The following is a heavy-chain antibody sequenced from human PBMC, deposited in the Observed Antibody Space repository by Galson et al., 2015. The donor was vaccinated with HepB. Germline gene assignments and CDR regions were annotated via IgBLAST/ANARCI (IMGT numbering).Heavy chain of an antibody. CDR3: AKAVDSRWFSHFYGMDV. J-gene: IGHJ6*02. CDR1: GFIFTTYG. V-gene: IGHV3-30*18. Sequence: SLRLSCAASGFIFTTYGMHWVRQAPGKGLEWVAVISFDGSNKYYADSVKGRFTISRDNSKNTLYLQVSSLRAEDTAVFYCAKAVDSRWFSHFYGMDVWGQGTTVTVSS. D-gene: IGHD6-13*01. CDR2: ISFDGSNK.